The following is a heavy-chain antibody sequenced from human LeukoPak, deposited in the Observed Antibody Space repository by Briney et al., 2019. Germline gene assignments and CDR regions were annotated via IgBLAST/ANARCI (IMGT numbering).Heavy chain of an antibody. V-gene: IGHV1-18*01. CDR3: ARRQGTTLNFGY. CDR1: GYTFSGYG. J-gene: IGHJ4*02. D-gene: IGHD1-1*01. Sequence: ASVKVSCKASGYTFSGYGFSWVRQAPGQGLEWMGWINAYNGNTNYAQNLQGRVTMTTDTSTSTAYMELRSLRSDDTAVYYCARRQGTTLNFGYWGQGTLVTVSS. CDR2: INAYNGNT.